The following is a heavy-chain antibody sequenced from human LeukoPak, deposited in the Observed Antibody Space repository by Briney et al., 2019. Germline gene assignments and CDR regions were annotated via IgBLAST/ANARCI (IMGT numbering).Heavy chain of an antibody. V-gene: IGHV3-33*08. CDR2: IWYDGSNK. CDR1: GFIFSSYS. J-gene: IGHJ3*02. Sequence: GGSLRLSCAASGFIFSSYSMSWVRQAPGKGLEWVAVIWYDGSNKYYADSVKGRFTISRDNSKNTLYLQMNSLRAEDTAVYYCARERRGVAFDIWGQGTMVTVSS. CDR3: ARERRGVAFDI. D-gene: IGHD3-10*01.